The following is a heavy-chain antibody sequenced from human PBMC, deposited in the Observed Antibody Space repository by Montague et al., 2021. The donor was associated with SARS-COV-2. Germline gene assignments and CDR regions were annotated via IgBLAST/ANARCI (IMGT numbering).Heavy chain of an antibody. D-gene: IGHD5-12*01. V-gene: IGHV4-59*01. CDR1: GESMDHYY. CDR2: IFYSGTT. Sequence: SETLSLTCSVSGESMDHYYWSWIRQPPGQELETIGYIFYSGTTGYNPSLRSRVSISIDMSNYQFSLQLTSLTSADTAVYYCARGQRGFPFWGQGKLVTVSS. CDR3: ARGQRGFPF. J-gene: IGHJ4*02.